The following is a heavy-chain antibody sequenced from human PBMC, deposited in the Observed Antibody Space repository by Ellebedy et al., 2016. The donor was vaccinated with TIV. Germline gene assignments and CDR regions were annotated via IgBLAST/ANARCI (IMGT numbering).Heavy chain of an antibody. CDR2: INGDGGFT. CDR1: GFTFSKFW. Sequence: PGGSLRLSCAASGFTFSKFWMHWVRQAPGKGLVWFSRINGDGGFTSHADFVKGRFTISRDNAKNTLYLQMNSLKAEDTAMYYCSTLSDTGYWGHGTLVTVSS. V-gene: IGHV3-74*01. J-gene: IGHJ4*01. D-gene: IGHD2-21*02. CDR3: STLSDTGY.